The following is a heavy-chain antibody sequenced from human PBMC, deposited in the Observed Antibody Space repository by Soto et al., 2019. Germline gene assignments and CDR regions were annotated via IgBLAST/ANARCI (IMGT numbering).Heavy chain of an antibody. CDR1: GFTFSSYA. D-gene: IGHD4-17*01. J-gene: IGHJ1*01. CDR3: AQGWHGDYEYFQH. CDR2: ISGSGGST. Sequence: GGSLRLSCAASGFTFSSYAMSWVRQAPGKGLEWVSAISGSGGSTYYADSVKGRFTISRDNSKNTLYLQMNSLRAEDTAVYYCAQGWHGDYEYFQHWGQGTLVTVSS. V-gene: IGHV3-23*01.